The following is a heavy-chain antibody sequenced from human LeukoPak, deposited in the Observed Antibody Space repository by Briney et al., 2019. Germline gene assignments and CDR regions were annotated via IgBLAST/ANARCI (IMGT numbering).Heavy chain of an antibody. CDR2: ISGSGGST. Sequence: PGGSLRLSCAASGFTFSSYGMSWVRQAPGKGLEWVSAISGSGGSTYYADSVKGRFTISRDNSKNTLYLQMNSLRAEDTAVYYCAKLQLVSYYFDYWGQGTLVTVSS. J-gene: IGHJ4*02. CDR3: AKLQLVSYYFDY. D-gene: IGHD6-6*01. CDR1: GFTFSSYG. V-gene: IGHV3-23*01.